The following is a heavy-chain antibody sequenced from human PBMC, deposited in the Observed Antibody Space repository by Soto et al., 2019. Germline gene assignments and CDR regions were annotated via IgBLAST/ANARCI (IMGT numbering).Heavy chain of an antibody. CDR1: GGSISSYY. D-gene: IGHD5-18*01. CDR3: AAITRY. V-gene: IGHV4-59*01. J-gene: IGHJ4*02. Sequence: SETLSLTCTVSGGSISSYYWSWIRQPPGKGLEWIGYIYSSGSTNYTPSLKGRVTMSLDTSKNQVSLNVTSVTAAVTAVYYCAAITRYWSQGRLVTVYS. CDR2: IYSSGST.